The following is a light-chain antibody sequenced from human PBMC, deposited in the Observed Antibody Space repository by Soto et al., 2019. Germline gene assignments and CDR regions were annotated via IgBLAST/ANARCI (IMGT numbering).Light chain of an antibody. CDR1: SSDVGSYNL. CDR2: EGS. V-gene: IGLV2-23*01. J-gene: IGLJ1*01. CDR3: CSYAGSSPLYV. Sequence: QSVLTQPASVSGSPGQSITISCTGTSSDVGSYNLVSWYQQHPGKAPKLMIYEGSKRPSGVSNRFSGSKSGNTASLTISGLQAEDEADYYCCSYAGSSPLYVFGTGTRSPS.